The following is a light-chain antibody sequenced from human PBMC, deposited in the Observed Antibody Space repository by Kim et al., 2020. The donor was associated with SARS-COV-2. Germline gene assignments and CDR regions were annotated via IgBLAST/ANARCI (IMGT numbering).Light chain of an antibody. Sequence: SASVGDIVTITCRASQSISSYLNWYKQKPGKAPNRLIYTASSLQSGVPSRFSGSGSGTDFTLTISSLQPEDFATYYCQQGYSAPRTFGQGTKLEI. CDR2: TAS. J-gene: IGKJ2*01. CDR3: QQGYSAPRT. CDR1: QSISSY. V-gene: IGKV1-39*01.